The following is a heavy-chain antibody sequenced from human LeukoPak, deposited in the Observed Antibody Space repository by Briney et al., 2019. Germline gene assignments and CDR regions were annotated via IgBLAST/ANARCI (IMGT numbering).Heavy chain of an antibody. CDR2: ISAYSGNT. CDR1: GYGLTTYG. J-gene: IGHJ4*02. V-gene: IGHV1-18*01. D-gene: IGHD2-21*02. CDR3: ARYGDLRFDY. Sequence: ASVKVSCKASGYGLTTYGISWVRQAPGQGLEWMGWISAYSGNTNYAQKFQGRVTMTTDTSTNTSYMDLRSLRSDDTAVYYCARYGDLRFDYWGQGTLVTVSS.